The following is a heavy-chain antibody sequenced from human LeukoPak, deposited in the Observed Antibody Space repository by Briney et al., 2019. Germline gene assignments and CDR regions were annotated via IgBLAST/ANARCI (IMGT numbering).Heavy chain of an antibody. D-gene: IGHD3-3*01. CDR1: GYTSTSYG. V-gene: IGHV1-18*01. CDR3: ARGLPDDFWSGYYYGSGSPFDY. CDR2: ISAYNGNT. J-gene: IGHJ4*02. Sequence: EASVKVSCKASGYTSTSYGISWVRQAPGQGLEWMGWISAYNGNTNYAQKLQGRVTMTTDTSTSTAYMELRSLRSDDTAVYYCARGLPDDFWSGYYYGSGSPFDYWGQGTLVTVSS.